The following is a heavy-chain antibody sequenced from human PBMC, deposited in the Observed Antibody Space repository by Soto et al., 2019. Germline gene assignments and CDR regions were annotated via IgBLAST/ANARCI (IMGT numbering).Heavy chain of an antibody. CDR3: ARAKYSSPTYFGY. CDR1: GGSISPYY. V-gene: IGHV4-59*01. J-gene: IGHJ4*02. Sequence: NPSETLSLTCTVSGGSISPYYWNWIRQSPGKGLEWIGYMYYSGRTNHNPSLESRVTISVDTSKNQFSLKLNSVTAADTAVYYCARAKYSSPTYFGYWGQGTLVTVSS. D-gene: IGHD6-6*01. CDR2: MYYSGRT.